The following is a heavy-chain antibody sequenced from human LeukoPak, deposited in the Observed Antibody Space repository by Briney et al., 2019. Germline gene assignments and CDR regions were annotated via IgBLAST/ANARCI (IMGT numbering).Heavy chain of an antibody. CDR3: ARAAPDIVVVVAATDYFDY. CDR2: INPNSGGT. J-gene: IGHJ4*02. Sequence: ASVKVSCKASGYTFTGYYMHWVRQAPGQGLEWMGWINPNSGGTNYAQKFQGWVTMTRDTSISTAYMELSRLRSDDTAVYYCARAAPDIVVVVAATDYFDYWGQGTLVTVSS. V-gene: IGHV1-2*04. CDR1: GYTFTGYY. D-gene: IGHD2-15*01.